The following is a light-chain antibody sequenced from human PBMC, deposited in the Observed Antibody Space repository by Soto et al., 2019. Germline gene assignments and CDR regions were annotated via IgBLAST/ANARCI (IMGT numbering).Light chain of an antibody. CDR3: QVWDSSSDLVV. Sequence: SYELTQPPSVSVAPGKTARITCGGNNIGSKSVHWYQQKPGQAPVLVIYYDSDRPSGIPERFSGSNSRNTATLTISRVEAGDEADYYCQVWDSSSDLVVFGGGTQLTVL. V-gene: IGLV3-21*04. J-gene: IGLJ2*01. CDR2: YDS. CDR1: NIGSKS.